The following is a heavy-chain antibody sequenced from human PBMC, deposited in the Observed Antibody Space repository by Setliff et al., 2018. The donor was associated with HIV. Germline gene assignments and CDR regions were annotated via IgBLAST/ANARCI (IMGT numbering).Heavy chain of an antibody. CDR2: IYPGDSDT. J-gene: IGHJ5*02. V-gene: IGHV5-51*01. CDR1: GYSFTSYW. Sequence: GESLKISCKGSGYSFTSYWIGWVRQMAGKGLEWMGIIYPGDSDTRYSPSFQGQVTVSADKSIGTAYLQWNSLKASDTALYFCARAPNSPYYSNVWYADHWGQGTLVTVSS. D-gene: IGHD3-22*01. CDR3: ARAPNSPYYSNVWYADH.